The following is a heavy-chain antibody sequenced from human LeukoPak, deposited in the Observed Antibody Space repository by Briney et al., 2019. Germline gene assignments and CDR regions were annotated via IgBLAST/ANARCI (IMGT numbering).Heavy chain of an antibody. V-gene: IGHV3-7*01. CDR2: IKQDGSEK. Sequence: GGSLRLSCAASGFIFSSYWMSWVRQALGKGLEWVPNIKQDGSEKYYVDSVKGRFTISRDNAKNSLFLQMNGLRAEDTAVYYCARSAYYYDNFWGQGTLVTVSS. J-gene: IGHJ4*02. D-gene: IGHD3-22*01. CDR1: GFIFSSYW. CDR3: ARSAYYYDNF.